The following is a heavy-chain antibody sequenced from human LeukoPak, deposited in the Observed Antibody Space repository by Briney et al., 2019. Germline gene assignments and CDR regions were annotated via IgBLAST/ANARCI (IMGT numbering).Heavy chain of an antibody. V-gene: IGHV1-24*01. CDR1: GYTLADLS. Sequence: GASVKVSCKSSGYTLADLSMHWVRQPPGKERDWLGRFDPEDGERIYARNFQGRFTMTEDTSADTAYMELYSLRSEDTAVYYCATGPIDRTVDYLHYWGQGTLVTVSS. D-gene: IGHD3-22*01. J-gene: IGHJ4*02. CDR2: FDPEDGER. CDR3: ATGPIDRTVDYLHY.